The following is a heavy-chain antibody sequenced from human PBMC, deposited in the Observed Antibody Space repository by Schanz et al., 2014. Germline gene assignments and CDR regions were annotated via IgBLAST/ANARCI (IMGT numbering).Heavy chain of an antibody. CDR2: ISTSNGNT. D-gene: IGHD5-18*01. Sequence: QVQLVQSGAEVKKPGASVKVSCKASGYTFTSYGINWVRQAPGQGLEWMGWISTSNGNTNYAQKLQGRVTMTADTSTSTAYMDLRSLRFDDTAVYYCARGGYSYALSAFDIWGQGTMVTVSS. CDR1: GYTFTSYG. V-gene: IGHV1-18*01. J-gene: IGHJ3*02. CDR3: ARGGYSYALSAFDI.